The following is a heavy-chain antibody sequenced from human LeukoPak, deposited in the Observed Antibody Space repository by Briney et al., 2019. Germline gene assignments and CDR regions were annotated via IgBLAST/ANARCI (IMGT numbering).Heavy chain of an antibody. CDR3: ARERRIQLWLGNWFDP. V-gene: IGHV4-34*01. D-gene: IGHD5-18*01. CDR2: INHSGST. J-gene: IGHJ5*02. CDR1: GGSFSGYY. Sequence: PSETLSLTCAVYGGSFSGYYWSWIRQPPGKGLEWIGEINHSGSTNYNPSLKSRVTISVDTSKNQFSLKLSSVTAADTAVYYCARERRIQLWLGNWFDPWGQGTLVTVSS.